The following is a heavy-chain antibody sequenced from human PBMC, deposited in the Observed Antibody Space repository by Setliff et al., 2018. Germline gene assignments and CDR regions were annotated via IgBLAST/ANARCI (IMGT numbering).Heavy chain of an antibody. CDR3: ARDPNGDYVGAFDP. CDR1: GVTVSAYD. V-gene: IGHV3-53*01. D-gene: IGHD4-17*01. CDR2: LDNDGST. Sequence: PGGSLRLSCAASGVTVSAYDMSWVRQAPGKGLEWVSLLDNDGSTYYSDSVKGRFTISRDNSRNTLYLQMNSLRAEDTASYYCARDPNGDYVGAFDPWGQGILVTVSS. J-gene: IGHJ5*02.